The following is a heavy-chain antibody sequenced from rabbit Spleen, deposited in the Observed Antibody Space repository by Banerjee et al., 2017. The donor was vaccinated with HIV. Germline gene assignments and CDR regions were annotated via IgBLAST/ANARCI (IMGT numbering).Heavy chain of an antibody. V-gene: IGHV1S40*01. CDR3: ARDTGTSFSSYGMDL. D-gene: IGHD7-1*01. CDR2: INAVTGKA. CDR1: GFSFSNKAV. Sequence: QSLEESGGDLVKPGASLTLTYKASGFSFSNKAVMCWVRQAPGKGLEWIACINAVTGKAVYATWAKGRFTISRTSSTTVTLQMTSLTAADTATYFCARDTGTSFSSYGMDLWGPGTLVTVS. J-gene: IGHJ6*01.